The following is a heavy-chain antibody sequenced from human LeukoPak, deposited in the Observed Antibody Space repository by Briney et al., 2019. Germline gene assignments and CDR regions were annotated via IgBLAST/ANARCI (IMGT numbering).Heavy chain of an antibody. J-gene: IGHJ4*02. CDR1: GYSISSGYY. CDR2: IYYSGST. CDR3: ARQRVATIVYFDY. D-gene: IGHD5-12*01. V-gene: IGHV4-38-2*02. Sequence: SETLSLTCTVSGYSISSGYYWGWIRQPPGKGLEWIGSIYYSGSTYYNPSLKSRVTISVDTSKNQFSLKLSSVTAADTAVYYCARQRVATIVYFDYWGQGTLVTVSS.